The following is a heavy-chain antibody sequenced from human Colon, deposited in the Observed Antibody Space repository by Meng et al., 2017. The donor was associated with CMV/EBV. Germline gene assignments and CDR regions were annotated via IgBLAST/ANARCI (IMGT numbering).Heavy chain of an antibody. J-gene: IGHJ6*02. Sequence: GESLKISCAASGFTFSNAWMSWVRQAPGKGLEWVGRIKSKTDGGTTDYAAPVKGRFTISRDDSKNTLYLQMNSLKTEDTAVYYCTPDPAGYGSGSYYVYYYYYGMDVWGQGTTVTVSS. CDR2: IKSKTDGGTT. D-gene: IGHD3-10*01. CDR1: GFTFSNAW. V-gene: IGHV3-15*01. CDR3: TPDPAGYGSGSYYVYYYYYGMDV.